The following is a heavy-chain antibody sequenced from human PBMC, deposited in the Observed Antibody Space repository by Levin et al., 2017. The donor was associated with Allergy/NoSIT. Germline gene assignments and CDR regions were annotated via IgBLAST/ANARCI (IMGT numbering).Heavy chain of an antibody. CDR1: GGSISSSSYY. J-gene: IGHJ4*02. CDR3: ARALFKGYSYGGPTGYYFDY. D-gene: IGHD5-18*01. Sequence: PSETLSLTCTVSGGSISSSSYYWGWIRQPPGKGLEWIGSIYYSGSTYYNPSLKSRVTISVDTSKNQFSLKLSSVTAADTAVYYCARALFKGYSYGGPTGYYFDYWGQGTLVTVSS. V-gene: IGHV4-39*01. CDR2: IYYSGST.